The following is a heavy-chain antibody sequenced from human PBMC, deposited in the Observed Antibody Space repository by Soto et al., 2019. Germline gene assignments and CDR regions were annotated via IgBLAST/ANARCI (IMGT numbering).Heavy chain of an antibody. CDR2: IYYTGST. Sequence: SETLSLTCAVSGGSISNDAYSWSWIRQSSGKGLEWIGYIYYTGSTYYNPSLKSRVTISIDKSKNQFSLKLTSVTAADTAVYYCARGGFQLLPDYWGRGTLVTVSS. J-gene: IGHJ4*01. CDR3: ARGGFQLLPDY. CDR1: GGSISNDAYS. D-gene: IGHD2-2*01. V-gene: IGHV4-30-2*06.